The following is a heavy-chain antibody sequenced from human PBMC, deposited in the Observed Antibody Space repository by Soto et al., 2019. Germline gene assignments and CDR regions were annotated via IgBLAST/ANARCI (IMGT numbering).Heavy chain of an antibody. CDR2: INAGNGNT. Sequence: ASVKVSCKASGYTFTSYAMHWVRQAPGQRLEWMGWINAGNGNTKYSQKFQGRVTITRDTSASTAYMELSSLRSEDTAVYYCARDTIFGVACVEYWGQGPLVTVSS. V-gene: IGHV1-3*01. J-gene: IGHJ4*02. CDR1: GYTFTSYA. D-gene: IGHD3-3*01. CDR3: ARDTIFGVACVEY.